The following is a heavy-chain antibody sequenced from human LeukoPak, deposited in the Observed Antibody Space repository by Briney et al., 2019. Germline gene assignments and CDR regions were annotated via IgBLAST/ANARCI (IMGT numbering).Heavy chain of an antibody. Sequence: SQTLSLTCTVSGGSISSGDYYWSWIRQPPGKGLEWIGYIYYSGSTYYNPSLKSRVTISVDTSKNQFSLKLSSVTAADTAVYHCARDLTDGYYDSSGYQDWGQGTLVTVSS. V-gene: IGHV4-30-4*08. CDR1: GGSISSGDYY. CDR2: IYYSGST. CDR3: ARDLTDGYYDSSGYQD. J-gene: IGHJ4*02. D-gene: IGHD3-22*01.